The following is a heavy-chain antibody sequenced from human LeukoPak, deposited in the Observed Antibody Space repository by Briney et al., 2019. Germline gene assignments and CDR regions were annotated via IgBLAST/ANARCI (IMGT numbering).Heavy chain of an antibody. J-gene: IGHJ4*02. D-gene: IGHD3-22*01. V-gene: IGHV4-34*01. CDR2: INHSGST. Sequence: SETLSLTCAVYGGSFSGYYWSWIRQPPGKGLEWIGEINHSGSTYYNPSLKSRVTISVDTSKNQFSLKLSSVTAADTAVYYCARLHYYDSSGYLYWGQGTLVTVSS. CDR3: ARLHYYDSSGYLY. CDR1: GGSFSGYY.